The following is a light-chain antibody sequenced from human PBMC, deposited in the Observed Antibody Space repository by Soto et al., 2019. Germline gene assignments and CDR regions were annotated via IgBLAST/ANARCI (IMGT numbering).Light chain of an antibody. CDR2: KAS. Sequence: DIQMTQSPSSLSASVGDRVTITCRASQGISTYLNWYQQKPGKATKLLIYKASSLERGVPSRFSGSGSGTDFTLTLRSLQPDDFANYYCQQYYSYYTWTFGQGTKVDIK. J-gene: IGKJ1*01. V-gene: IGKV1-5*03. CDR1: QGISTY. CDR3: QQYYSYYTWT.